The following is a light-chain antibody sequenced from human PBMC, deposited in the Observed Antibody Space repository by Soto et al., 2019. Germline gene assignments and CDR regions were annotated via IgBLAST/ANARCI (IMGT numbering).Light chain of an antibody. CDR2: GAS. V-gene: IGKV3D-20*02. J-gene: IGKJ4*01. Sequence: EIVLTQSPGTLSLSPGERATLSCRASQSVSNNYLAWYQQKPGQAPRLLIYGASNRATGIPDRFSGSGSGTDFTLTISRLEPEDSAIYYCQQRSNWLGFGGGTKVDIK. CDR1: QSVSNNY. CDR3: QQRSNWLG.